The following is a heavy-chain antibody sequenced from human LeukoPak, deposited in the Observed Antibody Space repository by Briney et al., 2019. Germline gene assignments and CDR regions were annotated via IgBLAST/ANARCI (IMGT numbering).Heavy chain of an antibody. CDR1: GGSISSYY. Sequence: SETLSLTCTVSGGSISSYYWSWIRQPTGKGLEWIGRIYTSGSTKYNPSLKSRVTMSVDTSKNQFALKLSSVTAADTAVYYCAREGNSGYTFDYWGQGTLVTVSP. CDR2: IYTSGST. V-gene: IGHV4-4*07. CDR3: AREGNSGYTFDY. D-gene: IGHD5-12*01. J-gene: IGHJ4*02.